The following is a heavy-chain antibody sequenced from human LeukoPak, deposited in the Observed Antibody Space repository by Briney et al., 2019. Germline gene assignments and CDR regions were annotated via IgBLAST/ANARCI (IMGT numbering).Heavy chain of an antibody. J-gene: IGHJ6*03. D-gene: IGHD1-26*01. CDR2: IIPIFGTA. CDR1: GGTFSSYA. CDR3: ARGSGSSDYYYYYMDV. V-gene: IGHV1-69*13. Sequence: ASVKVSCKASGGTFSSYAISWVRQAPGQGLEWMGGIIPIFGTANYAQKFQGRVTITADESTSTAHMELSSLRSEDTAVYYCARGSGSSDYYYYYMDVWGKGTTVTVSS.